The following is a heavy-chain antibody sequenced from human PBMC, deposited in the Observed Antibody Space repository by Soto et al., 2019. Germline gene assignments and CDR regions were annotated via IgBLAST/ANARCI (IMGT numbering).Heavy chain of an antibody. Sequence: QVQLVESGGGVVQPGRSLRISCAASGFTFINYAMHWVRLAPGKGLEWVTIISYDGNNKFYADSVKGRFSISRDNSKNTVYPEMNSRRPGDPAVYYCAGGGGGDNCMDVWGQGTTVTVSS. D-gene: IGHD3-16*01. CDR3: AGGGGGDNCMDV. J-gene: IGHJ6*02. V-gene: IGHV3-30-3*01. CDR2: ISYDGNNK. CDR1: GFTFINYA.